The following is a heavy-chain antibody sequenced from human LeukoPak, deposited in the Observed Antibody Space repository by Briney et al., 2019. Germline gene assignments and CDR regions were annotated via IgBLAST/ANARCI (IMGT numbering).Heavy chain of an antibody. D-gene: IGHD6-19*01. Sequence: SETLSRTCTVSGVSISSYYWSWIRQSPGKGLEWIGYIYYSGNTNYNPSLKSRITISIDTSKNQFSLKLSSVTAADTAVYYCARVGSGCFDYWGQGTLVTVSS. CDR3: ARVGSGCFDY. V-gene: IGHV4-59*01. CDR1: GVSISSYY. CDR2: IYYSGNT. J-gene: IGHJ4*02.